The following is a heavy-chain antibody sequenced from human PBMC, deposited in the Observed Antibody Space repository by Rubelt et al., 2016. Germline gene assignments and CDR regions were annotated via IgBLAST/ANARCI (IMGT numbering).Heavy chain of an antibody. CDR2: ISGSGLTT. V-gene: IGHV3-23*01. D-gene: IGHD4-17*01. CDR3: ARDLMDYGAPEY. Sequence: GKGLEWVSDISGSGLTTYYADSVKGRFTISRDNSKNTLYLQMNSLRAEDTAVYYCARDLMDYGAPEYWGQGALVTVSS. J-gene: IGHJ4*02.